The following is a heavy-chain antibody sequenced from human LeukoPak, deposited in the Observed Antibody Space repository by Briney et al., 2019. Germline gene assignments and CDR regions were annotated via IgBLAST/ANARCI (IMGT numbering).Heavy chain of an antibody. D-gene: IGHD2-15*01. CDR1: GFTFSSYA. Sequence: GGSLRLSCAASGFTFSSYAMSWVRQAPEKGLEWVSGILGGGVSTYYADSVKGRFTISRDNSKNTLYLQMNSLRVEDTAIYYCARKYCSGGICYFALDIWGQGTMVTVSS. CDR3: ARKYCSGGICYFALDI. V-gene: IGHV3-23*01. CDR2: ILGGGVST. J-gene: IGHJ3*02.